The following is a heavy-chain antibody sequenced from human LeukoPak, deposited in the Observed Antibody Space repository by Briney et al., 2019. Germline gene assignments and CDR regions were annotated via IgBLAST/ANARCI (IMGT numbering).Heavy chain of an antibody. J-gene: IGHJ4*02. CDR1: GFTFSSHW. D-gene: IGHD3-10*01. CDR3: AREVAYLDYFDY. CDR2: INSDGSST. Sequence: PGGSLRLSCAASGFTFSSHWMSWVRQAPGKGLEWVSRINSDGSSTSYADSVKGRFTISRDNAKNTLYLQMNSLRAEDTAVYYCAREVAYLDYFDYWGQGTLVTVSS. V-gene: IGHV3-74*01.